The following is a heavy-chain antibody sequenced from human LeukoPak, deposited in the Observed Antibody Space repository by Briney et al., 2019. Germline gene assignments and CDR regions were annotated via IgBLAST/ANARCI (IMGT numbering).Heavy chain of an antibody. CDR3: AKNSVRSGYYYGY. V-gene: IGHV3-23*01. CDR1: GFTFSTYA. J-gene: IGHJ4*02. Sequence: TGGSLRLSCAASGFTFSTYAMSWVRQAPGKGLEWVSSISSSGGSTYYADSVKGRLTISRDNSKDTLYLQMNSLRAEDTAVYYCAKNSVRSGYYYGYWGQGTLVTVSS. D-gene: IGHD3-22*01. CDR2: ISSSGGST.